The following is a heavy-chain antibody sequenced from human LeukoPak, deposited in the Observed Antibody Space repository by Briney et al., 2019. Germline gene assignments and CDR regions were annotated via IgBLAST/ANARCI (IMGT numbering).Heavy chain of an antibody. J-gene: IGHJ3*02. D-gene: IGHD1-26*01. CDR2: IKQDGSEK. CDR3: ARVPIVGATPFTPPAFDI. Sequence: GGSLRLSCAASGFTFSSYAMSWVRQAPGKGLEWVANIKQDGSEKYYVDSVKGRFTISRDNAKNSLYLQMNSLRAEDTAVYYCARVPIVGATPFTPPAFDIWGQGAMVTVSS. V-gene: IGHV3-7*01. CDR1: GFTFSSYA.